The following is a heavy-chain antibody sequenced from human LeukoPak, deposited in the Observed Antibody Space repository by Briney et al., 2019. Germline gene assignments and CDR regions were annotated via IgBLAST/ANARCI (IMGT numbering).Heavy chain of an antibody. J-gene: IGHJ5*02. V-gene: IGHV3-74*01. CDR1: GFTFSSYW. D-gene: IGHD2-2*01. CDR2: INSDGSST. Sequence: GGSLRLSCAASGFTFSSYWMHWVRQAPGKGLVWVSRINSDGSSTSYADSVKGRFTISRDNAKNTLYLQMNSLRAEDTAVYYCARGGGYCSSTSCYGSNNWFDPWGQGTLVTVSS. CDR3: ARGGGYCSSTSCYGSNNWFDP.